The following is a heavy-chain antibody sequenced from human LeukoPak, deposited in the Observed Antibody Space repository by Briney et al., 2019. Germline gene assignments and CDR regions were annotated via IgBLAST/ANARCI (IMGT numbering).Heavy chain of an antibody. CDR1: GFTFSSYG. J-gene: IGHJ4*02. V-gene: IGHV3-30*18. CDR3: AKSDGGSHGFDY. CDR2: ISYDGSNK. Sequence: GGSLRLPCAASGFTFSSYGMHWVRQAPGKGLEWVAVISYDGSNKYYTDSVKGRFTISRDNSKNTLYLQMNSLRAEDTVVYYCAKSDGGSHGFDYWGQGTLVTVSS. D-gene: IGHD1-26*01.